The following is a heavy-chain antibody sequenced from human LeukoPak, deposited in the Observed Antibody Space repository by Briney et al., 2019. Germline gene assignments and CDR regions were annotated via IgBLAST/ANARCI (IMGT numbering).Heavy chain of an antibody. V-gene: IGHV4-39*07. CDR1: GGSISSRPYC. CDR3: ARYGSGADY. D-gene: IGHD3-10*01. CDR2: FYYSGST. J-gene: IGHJ4*02. Sequence: SETLSLTCTVSGGSISSRPYCWGWIRQPPGKGLEWLGSFYYSGSTYYKPSLKSRVTISVDTSKNQFSLKLSSVTAADTAVYYCARYGSGADYWGRGTLVTVSS.